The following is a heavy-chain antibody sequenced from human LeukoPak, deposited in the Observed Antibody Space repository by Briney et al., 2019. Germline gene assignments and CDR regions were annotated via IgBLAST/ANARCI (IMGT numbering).Heavy chain of an antibody. Sequence: GRSLRLSCAASGFTFSTYAMHWVRQAPGKGLEWVAFISYDGSNKYYADSVKGRFTISRDNSKNTLYLQMNSLRAEDTAVYYCARQKYSSGPFDYWGQGTLVTVSS. CDR2: ISYDGSNK. D-gene: IGHD6-19*01. V-gene: IGHV3-30-3*01. J-gene: IGHJ4*02. CDR1: GFTFSTYA. CDR3: ARQKYSSGPFDY.